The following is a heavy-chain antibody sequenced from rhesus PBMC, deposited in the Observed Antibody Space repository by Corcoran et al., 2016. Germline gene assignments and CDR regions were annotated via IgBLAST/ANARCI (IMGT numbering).Heavy chain of an antibody. J-gene: IGHJ4*01. CDR1: GGSISSSY. D-gene: IGHD4-29*01. CDR3: ASGGVAAPFDY. Sequence: QVQLQESGPGLVKPSETLSVTCAVSGGSISSSYWSWVRQAPGKGLEWIWYIYGSVISPNYHPSLKSRVTLSVDTSKNQLSLKLSAGTAADTAVYYCASGGVAAPFDYWCQGVLVTVSS. V-gene: IGHV4-169*02. CDR2: IYGSVISP.